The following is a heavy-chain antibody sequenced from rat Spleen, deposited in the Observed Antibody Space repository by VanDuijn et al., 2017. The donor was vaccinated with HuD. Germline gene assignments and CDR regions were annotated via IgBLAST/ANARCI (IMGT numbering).Heavy chain of an antibody. D-gene: IGHD5-1*01. J-gene: IGHJ2*01. CDR1: GHTYSNYY. CDR3: ARHSNWGFDY. Sequence: EVQLVESGGGLAPPGRSIKLSCAASGHTYSNYYMAWVRQAPTKCLEWVASIDTGGGNTYYRDSVKGRFTFSRDNAKSTLYLQMDSLRSEDTATYYCARHSNWGFDYWGQGVMVTVSS. V-gene: IGHV5-25*01. CDR2: IDTGGGNT.